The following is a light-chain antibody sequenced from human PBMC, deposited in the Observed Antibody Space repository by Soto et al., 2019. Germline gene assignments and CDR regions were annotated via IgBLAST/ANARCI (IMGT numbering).Light chain of an antibody. V-gene: IGKV3-20*01. Sequence: EIVLTQSPGTLSLSPGERATLSCRASQSVSSNYLAWYQQKPGQAPRLLIYGASSRATGIPDRFSGSGSGTDFPLTISRLEPEDFAVYYCQQYGRSLYTFGQGTKLEIK. CDR2: GAS. J-gene: IGKJ2*01. CDR1: QSVSSNY. CDR3: QQYGRSLYT.